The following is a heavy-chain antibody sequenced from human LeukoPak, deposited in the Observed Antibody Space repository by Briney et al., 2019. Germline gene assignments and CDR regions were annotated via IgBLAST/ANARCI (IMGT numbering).Heavy chain of an antibody. D-gene: IGHD2-21*02. J-gene: IGHJ3*02. CDR1: GFTFSSYA. V-gene: IGHV3-30-3*01. Sequence: PGRSLRLSCAASGFTFSSYAMHWVRQAPGKGLEWVAVISYDGSNKYYADSVKGRFTISRDNSKNTLYLQMNSLRAEDTAVYYCARDWAPSYCGGDCYSWAFDIWGQGTMVTVSS. CDR2: ISYDGSNK. CDR3: ARDWAPSYCGGDCYSWAFDI.